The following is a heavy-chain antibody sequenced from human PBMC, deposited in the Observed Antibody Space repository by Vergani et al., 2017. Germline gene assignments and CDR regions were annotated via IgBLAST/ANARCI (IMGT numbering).Heavy chain of an antibody. J-gene: IGHJ4*02. CDR3: AKGRSYSAPDY. CDR1: GFTFDDYT. D-gene: IGHD1-26*01. V-gene: IGHV3-43*01. Sequence: EVQLVESGGVVVQPGGSLRLSCAASGFTFDDYTMHWVHQAPGKGLEWVSLISWDGGSTYYADSVKGRFTISRDNSKNSLYLQMNSLRTEDTALYYCAKGRSYSAPDYWGQGTLVTVSS. CDR2: ISWDGGST.